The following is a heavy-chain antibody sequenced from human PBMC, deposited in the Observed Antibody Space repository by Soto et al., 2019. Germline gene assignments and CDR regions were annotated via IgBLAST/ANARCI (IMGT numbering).Heavy chain of an antibody. D-gene: IGHD2-2*03. J-gene: IGHJ6*02. CDR3: ARAFGYCSSTSCYGVPLYYYYGMDV. Sequence: GGSLRLSCAASGFTFSSYGMHWVRQAPGKGLEWVAVIWYDGSNKYYADSVKGRFTISRDNSKNTLYLQMNSLRAEDTAVYYCARAFGYCSSTSCYGVPLYYYYGMDVWGQGTTVTVSS. V-gene: IGHV3-33*01. CDR2: IWYDGSNK. CDR1: GFTFSSYG.